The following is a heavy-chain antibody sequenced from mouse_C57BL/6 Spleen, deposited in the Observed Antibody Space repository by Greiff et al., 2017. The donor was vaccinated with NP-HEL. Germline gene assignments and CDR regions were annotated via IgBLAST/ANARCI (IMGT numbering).Heavy chain of an antibody. V-gene: IGHV1-54*01. D-gene: IGHD2-12*01. CDR2: INPGSGGT. J-gene: IGHJ4*01. CDR1: GYAFTNYL. Sequence: VQLQQSGAELVRPGTSVKVSCKASGYAFTNYLIEWVKQRPGQGLEWIGVINPGSGGTNYNEKFKGKATLTADKSSSTAYMQLSSLTSEDSAVYFCARYGVSLYDRYAMDYWGQGTSVTVSS. CDR3: ARYGVSLYDRYAMDY.